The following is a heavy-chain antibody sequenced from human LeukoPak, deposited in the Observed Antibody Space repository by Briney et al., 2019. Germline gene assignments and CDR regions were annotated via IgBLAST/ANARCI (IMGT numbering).Heavy chain of an antibody. CDR3: ARVISAFDY. CDR1: GVSFSGYY. J-gene: IGHJ4*02. V-gene: IGHV4-34*01. CDR2: INHREST. Sequence: SETLSLTCAVYGVSFSGYYRSWVRQPPGKGLEWVRKINHRESTNYTPSLTSPVTISVDTSKNQFSLKLSSVTAADTAVYYCARVISAFDYWGQGTLVTVSS.